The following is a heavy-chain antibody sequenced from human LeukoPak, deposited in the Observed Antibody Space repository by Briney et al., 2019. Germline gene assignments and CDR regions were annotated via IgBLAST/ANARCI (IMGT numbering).Heavy chain of an antibody. V-gene: IGHV3-23*01. Sequence: GGSLTLSCAASGFTFSNFAMSWVRQAPGKGLEWLSAISAGGGRTYYADSVKGRFTISRDKSKNSLYLQMNSLRAEDTAVYYCAKDGSEWLRCYFDYWGQGTLVTVSS. J-gene: IGHJ4*02. CDR2: ISAGGGRT. CDR3: AKDGSEWLRCYFDY. D-gene: IGHD5-12*01. CDR1: GFTFSNFA.